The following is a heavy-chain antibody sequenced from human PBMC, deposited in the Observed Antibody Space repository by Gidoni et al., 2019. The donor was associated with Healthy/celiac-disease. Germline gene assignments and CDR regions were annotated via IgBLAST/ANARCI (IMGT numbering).Heavy chain of an antibody. V-gene: IGHV3-23*01. D-gene: IGHD3-16*01. CDR1: GFTFSSYA. CDR3: AKDSYDYVWGSTDY. J-gene: IGHJ4*02. CDR2: ISGSGGST. Sequence: EVQLLESGGGLVQPGWSLGLSFAAPGFTFSSYALSWFRQAPGKGLEWVSAISGSGGSTYYAESVKGRFTISRDNSKNTLYLQMNSLRAEDTAVYYCAKDSYDYVWGSTDYWGQGTLVTVSS.